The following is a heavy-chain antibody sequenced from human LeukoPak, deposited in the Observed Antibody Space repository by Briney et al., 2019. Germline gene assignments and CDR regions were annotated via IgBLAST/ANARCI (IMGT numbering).Heavy chain of an antibody. CDR3: ARVRGYSYGYNY. V-gene: IGHV1-3*01. CDR2: INAGNGNT. Sequence: ASVKVSCKASGYTFTSYAMHWVRQAPGQRLEWMGWINAGNGNTKYSQKFQGRVTITRDTSASTAYMELSSLRSEDTAVYYCARVRGYSYGYNYWGQGTLVTVSP. CDR1: GYTFTSYA. D-gene: IGHD5-18*01. J-gene: IGHJ4*02.